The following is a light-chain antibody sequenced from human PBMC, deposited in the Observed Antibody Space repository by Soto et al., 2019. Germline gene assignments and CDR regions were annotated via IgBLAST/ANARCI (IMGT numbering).Light chain of an antibody. Sequence: QSALTQPASVSGSPGQSITISCTGTSSDVGSYNLVSWYQQHPGKAPKLMIYDVTKRPSGVPDRFSGSKSGNTASLTISGLQAEDEADYYCAAWDGSLNGVVFGGGTKLTVL. CDR1: SSDVGSYNL. V-gene: IGLV2-14*02. CDR3: AAWDGSLNGVV. CDR2: DVT. J-gene: IGLJ2*01.